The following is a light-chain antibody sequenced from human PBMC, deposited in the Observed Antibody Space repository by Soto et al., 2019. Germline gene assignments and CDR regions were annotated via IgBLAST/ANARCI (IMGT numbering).Light chain of an antibody. CDR3: SSYTSSSTLKV. Sequence: QSAVTQPASVSGSPGQSITISCTGTSSDVGCYNYVSWYQQHPGKAPKLMIYDVSNRPSGVSNRFSGSKSGNTASLTISGLQAEDEADYYCSSYTSSSTLKVFGGGTKLTVL. J-gene: IGLJ2*01. V-gene: IGLV2-14*01. CDR2: DVS. CDR1: SSDVGCYNY.